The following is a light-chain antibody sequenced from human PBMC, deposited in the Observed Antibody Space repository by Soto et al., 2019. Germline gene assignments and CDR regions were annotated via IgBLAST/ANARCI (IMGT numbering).Light chain of an antibody. CDR3: LQDYNYPWT. CDR1: QTISSW. Sequence: PSTLSVSVGDIVTITCRASQTISSWLAWYQQKPGKAPKLLIYAASNLQSGVPSRFSGSGSGTDFTLTISSLQPEDFATYYCLQDYNYPWTFGQGTKVDIK. V-gene: IGKV1-6*01. CDR2: AAS. J-gene: IGKJ1*01.